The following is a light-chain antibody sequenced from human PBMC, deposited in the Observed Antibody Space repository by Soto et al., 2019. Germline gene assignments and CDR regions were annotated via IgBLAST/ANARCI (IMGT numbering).Light chain of an antibody. CDR2: GNS. J-gene: IGLJ2*01. Sequence: QSVLTQPPSVSGAPGQRVTISCTGCRSNIGAGDDVHWYQQLRGTAPKLLIYGNSNRPTGVPDRFSGSKSGTSASLAITGLQAEDEADYYCQSYDSSLSGSRVFGGGTQLTVL. CDR1: RSNIGAGDD. V-gene: IGLV1-40*01. CDR3: QSYDSSLSGSRV.